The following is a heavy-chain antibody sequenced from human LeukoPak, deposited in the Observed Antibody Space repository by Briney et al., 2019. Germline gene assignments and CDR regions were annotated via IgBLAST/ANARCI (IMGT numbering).Heavy chain of an antibody. CDR1: GGSISSGGYS. CDR2: IYHSGST. V-gene: IGHV4-30-2*01. J-gene: IGHJ5*02. D-gene: IGHD3-10*01. CDR3: AREYYYGSGINLWFDP. Sequence: SETLSLTCAVSGGSISSGGYSWRWIRQPPGKGLEWIGYIYHSGSTYYNPSLKSRVTISVDRSKNQFSLKLSSVTAADTAVYYCAREYYYGSGINLWFDPWGQGTLVTVSS.